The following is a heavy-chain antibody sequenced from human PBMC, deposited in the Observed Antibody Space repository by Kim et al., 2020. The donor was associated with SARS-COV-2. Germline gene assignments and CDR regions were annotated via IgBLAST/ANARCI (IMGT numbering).Heavy chain of an antibody. V-gene: IGHV1-18*01. Sequence: ASVNVSCKASGYSFISYGITWARQAPGQGLEWMGWISAYNGNTNYAQKFQGRVTMTTDTSTSTAYMELRSLRSDDTALYYCARDGGSGYYYPWGQGTMVTVSS. CDR1: GYSFISYG. J-gene: IGHJ3*01. CDR3: ARDGGSGYYYP. D-gene: IGHD3-22*01. CDR2: ISAYNGNT.